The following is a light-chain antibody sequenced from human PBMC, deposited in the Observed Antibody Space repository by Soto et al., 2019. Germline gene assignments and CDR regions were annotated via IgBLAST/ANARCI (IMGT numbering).Light chain of an antibody. CDR1: SSDVGTYDY. CDR2: EVT. J-gene: IGLJ2*01. Sequence: QSALTQPPSASGSPGQSVTISCTGTSSDVGTYDYVSWYQQHPGKAPKLMIYEVTKRPSGVPDRFSGSKSGNTASLTVSGLQSEDEADYYCSSYEGNNIFVIFGGGPKVTV. V-gene: IGLV2-8*01. CDR3: SSYEGNNIFVI.